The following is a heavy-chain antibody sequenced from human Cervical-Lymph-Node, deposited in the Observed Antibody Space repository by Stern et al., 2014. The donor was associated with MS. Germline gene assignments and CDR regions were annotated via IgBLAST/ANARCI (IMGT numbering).Heavy chain of an antibody. Sequence: EVQLVESGGGLVQPGGSLRLSCAASGFTFSSYDMNWVRHATGKGLEWVSAIGTAGDTYYPGSVKGRFTISRENAKNSLYLQMNSLRAGDTAVYYCARDMGDGYFDYWGQGTLVTVSS. CDR1: GFTFSSYD. J-gene: IGHJ4*02. CDR2: IGTAGDT. D-gene: IGHD3-16*01. CDR3: ARDMGDGYFDY. V-gene: IGHV3-13*01.